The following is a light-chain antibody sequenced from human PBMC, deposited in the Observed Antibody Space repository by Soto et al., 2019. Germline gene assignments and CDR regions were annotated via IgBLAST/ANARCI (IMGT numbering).Light chain of an antibody. CDR2: AAT. Sequence: DIQMTQSPSSLSASIGDRFTITFRASRSMSSYLNWYQQKPGKVPKLLIYAATNVQSGVPSRFSGRGAGTDFTLTINNLQPEDFATYYCQQTYSAPITFGQGTRLEI. V-gene: IGKV1-39*01. J-gene: IGKJ5*01. CDR1: RSMSSY. CDR3: QQTYSAPIT.